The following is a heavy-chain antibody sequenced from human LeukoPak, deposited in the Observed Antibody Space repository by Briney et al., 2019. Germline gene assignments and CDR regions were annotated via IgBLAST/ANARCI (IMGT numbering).Heavy chain of an antibody. V-gene: IGHV3-23*01. D-gene: IGHD4-17*01. CDR3: AKVSYGAYGVFDN. J-gene: IGHJ4*02. Sequence: SLRLSRGACGFSLNRFAMWGVGEAPEKRLEWFPSISGSGSNSYNAHSVKGRLTISRDNSKHTLYLQMNSLRTEETAVYYCAKVSYGAYGVFDNWGQGTLLIVTS. CDR2: ISGSGSNS. CDR1: GFSLNRFA.